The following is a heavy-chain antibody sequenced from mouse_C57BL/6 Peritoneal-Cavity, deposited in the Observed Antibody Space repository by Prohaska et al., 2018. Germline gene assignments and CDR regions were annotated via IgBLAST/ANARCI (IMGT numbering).Heavy chain of an antibody. V-gene: IGHV5-17*01. CDR2: ISSGSSTI. D-gene: IGHD1-1*01. CDR1: GFTFSDYG. Sequence: EVQLVESGGGLVKPGGSLKLSCAASGFTFSDYGMHWVRQAPERGLEWVEYISSGSSTIYYADTVKGRFTSSRDNAKNTLFLQMTSLRSEDTAMYYCATPYYGSSSYWYFDVWGTGTTVTVSS. J-gene: IGHJ1*03. CDR3: ATPYYGSSSYWYFDV.